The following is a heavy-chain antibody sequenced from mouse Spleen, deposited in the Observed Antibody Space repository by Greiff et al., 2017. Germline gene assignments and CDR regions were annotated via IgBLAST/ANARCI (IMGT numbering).Heavy chain of an antibody. J-gene: IGHJ1*01. Sequence: LVESGGGLVKPGGSLKLSCAASGFTFSDYGMYWVRQAPEKGLEWVAYISSGSSTIYYADTVKGRFTISRDNPKNTLFLQMTSLRSEDTAMYYCARRYYGSSHWYFDVWGAGTTVTVSS. CDR3: ARRYYGSSHWYFDV. D-gene: IGHD1-1*01. CDR1: GFTFSDYG. CDR2: ISSGSSTI. V-gene: IGHV5-17*01.